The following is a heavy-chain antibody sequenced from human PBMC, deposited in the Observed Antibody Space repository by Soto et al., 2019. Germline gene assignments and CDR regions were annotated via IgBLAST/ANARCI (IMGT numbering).Heavy chain of an antibody. CDR2: ISYDGSNK. Sequence: GGSLRLSCAASGFTFSSYAMHWVRQAPGKGLEWVAVISYDGSNKYYADSVKGRFTISRDNSKNTLYLQMNSLRAEDTAVYYCARGGRGRYVDWLRGTQPHYYYYYGMDVWGQGTTVTVSS. D-gene: IGHD3-9*01. CDR1: GFTFSSYA. CDR3: ARGGRGRYVDWLRGTQPHYYYYYGMDV. J-gene: IGHJ6*02. V-gene: IGHV3-30-3*01.